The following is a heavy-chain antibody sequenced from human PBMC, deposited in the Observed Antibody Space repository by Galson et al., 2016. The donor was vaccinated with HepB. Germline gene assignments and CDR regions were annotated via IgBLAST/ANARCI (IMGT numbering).Heavy chain of an antibody. V-gene: IGHV3-21*01. Sequence: RLSCAASGFTFSSYTMNWVRQAPGKGLEWISSISSSSSSIYYSDSVKGRFTVSRDNAKNSLFLQMNTLRAEDTAVYYCASPRGRLVMPPDYWGQGTLVTVSS. D-gene: IGHD6-6*01. CDR1: GFTFSSYT. CDR2: ISSSSSSI. CDR3: ASPRGRLVMPPDY. J-gene: IGHJ4*02.